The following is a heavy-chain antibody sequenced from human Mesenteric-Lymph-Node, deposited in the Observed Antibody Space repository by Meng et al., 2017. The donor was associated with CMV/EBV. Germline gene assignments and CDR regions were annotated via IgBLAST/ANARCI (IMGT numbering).Heavy chain of an antibody. CDR1: GFTFSSYA. V-gene: IGHV3-30-3*02. CDR3: AKRGSIWYNAYFFDY. Sequence: GGSLRLSCAASGFTFSSYAMHWVRQAPGKGLEWVAVISYDGSNKYYADSVKGRFTISRDNSKNTLYLQMNSLRAEDTAVYYCAKRGSIWYNAYFFDYWGLGTLVTVSS. D-gene: IGHD6-13*01. CDR2: ISYDGSNK. J-gene: IGHJ4*02.